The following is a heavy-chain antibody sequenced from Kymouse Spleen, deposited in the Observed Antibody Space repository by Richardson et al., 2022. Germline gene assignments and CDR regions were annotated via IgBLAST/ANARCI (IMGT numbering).Heavy chain of an antibody. D-gene: IGHD6-19*01. CDR1: GGSFSGYY. Sequence: QVQLQQWGAGLLKPSETLSLTCAVYGGSFSGYYWSWIRQPPGKGLEWIGEINHSGSTNYNPSLKSRVTISVDTSKNQFSLKLSSVTAADTAVYYCAREPYSSGWLHYYYYGMDVWGQGTTVTVSS. CDR3: AREPYSSGWLHYYYYGMDV. J-gene: IGHJ6*02. CDR2: INHSGST. V-gene: IGHV4-34*01.